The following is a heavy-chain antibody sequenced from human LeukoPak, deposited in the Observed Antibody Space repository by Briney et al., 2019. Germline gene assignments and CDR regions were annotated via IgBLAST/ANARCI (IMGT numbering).Heavy chain of an antibody. CDR3: ARDEGYCSSTSCYGTPIQNYYFDY. CDR1: GYTFTGYY. Sequence: GASVKVSCKASGYTFTGYYMHWVRQAPGQGLEWMGWINPNSGGTNYAQKFQGRVTMTRDTSISTAYMELSRLRSDDTAVYHCARDEGYCSSTSCYGTPIQNYYFDYWGQGTLVTVSS. V-gene: IGHV1-2*02. D-gene: IGHD2-2*01. J-gene: IGHJ4*02. CDR2: INPNSGGT.